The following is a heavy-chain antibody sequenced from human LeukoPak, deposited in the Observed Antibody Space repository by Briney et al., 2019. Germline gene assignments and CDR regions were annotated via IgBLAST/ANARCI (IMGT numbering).Heavy chain of an antibody. CDR1: GFTFSSYA. D-gene: IGHD2-15*01. Sequence: GGSLRLSCAASGFTFSSYAMSWVRQAPGKGLEWVSAIRGSGGSTYYADSVKGRFTISRVNSKNTLYLQMNSLRAEDTAVYYCAKDGVSIVVVVAATDAFDIWGQGTMVTVSS. CDR3: AKDGVSIVVVVAATDAFDI. CDR2: IRGSGGST. J-gene: IGHJ3*02. V-gene: IGHV3-23*01.